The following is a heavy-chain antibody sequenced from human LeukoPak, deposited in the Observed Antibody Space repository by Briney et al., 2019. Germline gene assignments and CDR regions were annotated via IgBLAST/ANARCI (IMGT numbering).Heavy chain of an antibody. CDR2: IYYSGTT. CDR3: ARDRSVVINSPPDY. V-gene: IGHV4-30-4*01. Sequence: KPSQTLSLTCTVSGDSIRSGNYYWSWIRQPPGKGLEWIGFIYYSGTTYYNPSLKSRPSMSVDTSRNQFSLKLRSVTAADTAVYYCARDRSVVINSPPDYWGQGVLVTVSS. D-gene: IGHD2-21*01. CDR1: GDSIRSGNYY. J-gene: IGHJ4*02.